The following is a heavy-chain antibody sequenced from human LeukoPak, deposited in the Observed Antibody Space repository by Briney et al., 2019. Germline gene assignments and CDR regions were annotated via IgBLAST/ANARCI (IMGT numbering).Heavy chain of an antibody. J-gene: IGHJ4*02. CDR3: ARMQQQLRTPLYYFDY. CDR2: IYYSGST. D-gene: IGHD6-13*01. Sequence: PSETLSLTCTVSGGSISSYYWGWIRQPPGKGLEWIGYIYYSGSTNYNPSLKSRVTISVDTSKNQFSLKLSSVTAADTAVYYCARMQQQLRTPLYYFDYWGQGTLVTVSS. CDR1: GGSISSYY. V-gene: IGHV4-59*01.